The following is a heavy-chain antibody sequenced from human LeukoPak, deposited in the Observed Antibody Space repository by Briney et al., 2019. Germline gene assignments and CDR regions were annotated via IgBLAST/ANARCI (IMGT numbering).Heavy chain of an antibody. CDR3: ARGLYYGGDQRAHDAFDI. CDR2: ISAYNGNT. Sequence: ASVKVSCKASGYTFTSYGISWVRQAPGQGLEWMGWISAYNGNTNYAQKLQGRVTMTTDTSTSTAYMELRSLRSDDTAVYYCARGLYYGGDQRAHDAFDIWGQGTLVTVSS. CDR1: GYTFTSYG. J-gene: IGHJ3*02. D-gene: IGHD4-23*01. V-gene: IGHV1-18*01.